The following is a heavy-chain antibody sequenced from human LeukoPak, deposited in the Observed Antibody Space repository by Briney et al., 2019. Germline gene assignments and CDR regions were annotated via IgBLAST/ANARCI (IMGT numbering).Heavy chain of an antibody. V-gene: IGHV3-74*01. CDR2: IDSDGSST. J-gene: IGHJ5*02. Sequence: PGGSLRLSCVGSGFTFSAYDMHWVRQAPGKGLVWVSRIDSDGSSTSYADSVKGRFTISRDNAKNTLYLQMNSLRAEDTAVYYCASRAAWTISPWGQGTLVTVSS. CDR1: GFTFSAYD. CDR3: ASRAAWTISP. D-gene: IGHD3/OR15-3a*01.